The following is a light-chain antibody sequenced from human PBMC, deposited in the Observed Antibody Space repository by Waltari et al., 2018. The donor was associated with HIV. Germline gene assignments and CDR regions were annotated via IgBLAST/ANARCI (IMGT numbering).Light chain of an antibody. CDR3: SSYTSSSTWV. CDR1: SSDVGGHNY. CDR2: DVS. V-gene: IGLV2-14*03. J-gene: IGLJ3*02. Sequence: QSALTQPASVSGSPGQSITISCTGSSSDVGGHNYLSWYQQESGKAPKLMIYDVSNRPSGVSNRYSGYKSGNTASLTISGLQAEDEADYYCSSYTSSSTWVFGGGTKLTVL.